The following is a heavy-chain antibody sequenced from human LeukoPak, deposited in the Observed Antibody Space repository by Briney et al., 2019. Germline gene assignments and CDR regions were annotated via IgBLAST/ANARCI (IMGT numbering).Heavy chain of an antibody. V-gene: IGHV4-39*07. D-gene: IGHD3-3*01. CDR1: GGSISSSSYY. CDR2: IYYSGST. CDR3: ARVLRFLEWGY. J-gene: IGHJ4*02. Sequence: SETLSLTCTVSGGSISSSSYYWGWIRQPPGKGLEWIGSIYYSGSTYYNPSLKSRVTISVDTSKNQFSLKLSSVTAADTAVYYCARVLRFLEWGYWGQGTLVTVSS.